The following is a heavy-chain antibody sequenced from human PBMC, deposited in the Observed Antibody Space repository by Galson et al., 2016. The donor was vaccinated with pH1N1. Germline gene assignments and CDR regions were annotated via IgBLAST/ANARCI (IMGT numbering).Heavy chain of an antibody. Sequence: SLRLSCAASGFTFSSYGFHWVRQAPGKGLEWVAVISYDGSNKYYADSVKGRFTISRDNPKNTLYLQMNSLRAEDTAVYYCAKVVRVSSWPSFDYWGQGTLVTVSS. V-gene: IGHV3-30*18. D-gene: IGHD6-13*01. CDR1: GFTFSSYG. CDR3: AKVVRVSSWPSFDY. CDR2: ISYDGSNK. J-gene: IGHJ4*02.